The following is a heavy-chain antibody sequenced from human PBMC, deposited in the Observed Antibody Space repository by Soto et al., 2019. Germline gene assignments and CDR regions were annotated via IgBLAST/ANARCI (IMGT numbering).Heavy chain of an antibody. V-gene: IGHV2-70*04. CDR2: IDWDDDK. CDR3: ARMGDYYDSSGYLPDAFDI. CDR1: GLSLSTSGMR. J-gene: IGHJ3*02. D-gene: IGHD3-22*01. Sequence: SGPTLVNPTQTLTLTCTFSGLSLSTSGMRVSWIRQPPGKALEWLARIDWDDDKFYSTSLKTRLTISKDTSKNQVVLTMTNMDPVDTATYYCARMGDYYDSSGYLPDAFDIWGQGTMVTVSS.